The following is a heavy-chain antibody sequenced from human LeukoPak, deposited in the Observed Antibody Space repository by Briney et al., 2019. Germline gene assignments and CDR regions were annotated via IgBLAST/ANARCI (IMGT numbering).Heavy chain of an antibody. CDR3: ARRPNAGFYGIAY. CDR1: GFTFSDSW. J-gene: IGHJ4*02. V-gene: IGHV3-48*02. D-gene: IGHD2/OR15-2a*01. Sequence: GGSLRLSCAASGFTFSDSWMHWVRQVPGKGLEWVSYITSSSTTIHYADSVKGRFTISRDNAKNSLYLQMNSLRDEDTAVYYCARRPNAGFYGIAYWGQGTLVTVSS. CDR2: ITSSSTTI.